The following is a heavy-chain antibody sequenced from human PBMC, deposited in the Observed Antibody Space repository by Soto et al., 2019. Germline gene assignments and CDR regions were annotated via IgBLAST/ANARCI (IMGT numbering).Heavy chain of an antibody. CDR3: ARDPDYGGNSDFDY. CDR1: GFTFSSYG. J-gene: IGHJ4*02. Sequence: QVQLVESGGGVVQPGRSLRLSCAASGFTFSSYGMHWVRQAPGKGLEWVAVIWYDGSNKYYADSVKGRFTISRDNSKNTLYLQMNSLRAEDTAVYYCARDPDYGGNSDFDYWGQGTLVTVSS. D-gene: IGHD4-17*01. CDR2: IWYDGSNK. V-gene: IGHV3-33*01.